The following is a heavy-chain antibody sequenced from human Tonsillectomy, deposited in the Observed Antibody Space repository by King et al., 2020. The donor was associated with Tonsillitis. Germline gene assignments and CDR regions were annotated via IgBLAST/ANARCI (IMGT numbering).Heavy chain of an antibody. D-gene: IGHD6-6*01. J-gene: IGHJ5*02. V-gene: IGHV3-30*03. CDR1: GLTFSNYG. CDR2: ISYDGSNK. CDR3: ASRGGRWDSSSSNWFDP. Sequence: VQLVESGGGVVQPGTSLRLSCAASGLTFSNYGMHWVRQAPGKGLEWVAVISYDGSNKYYADSVKGRFTISRDNSKNTLYLQMNSLRAGDTAVYYFASRGGRWDSSSSNWFDPWGQGTLVTVSS.